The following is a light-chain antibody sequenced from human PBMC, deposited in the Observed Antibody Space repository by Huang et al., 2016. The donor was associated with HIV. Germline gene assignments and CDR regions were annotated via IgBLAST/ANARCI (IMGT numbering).Light chain of an antibody. V-gene: IGKV1-5*03. CDR2: KAS. J-gene: IGKJ2*01. Sequence: DIQMTQSPSTLSASIGDRVTITCRASQSINDYLAWYQQKPGKAPHLLLYKASTLQSGGPSRFSGGGSGTEFSLPISSRQPDDFATYYCQQYSNNPSNFGGGTKLEIK. CDR1: QSINDY. CDR3: QQYSNNPSN.